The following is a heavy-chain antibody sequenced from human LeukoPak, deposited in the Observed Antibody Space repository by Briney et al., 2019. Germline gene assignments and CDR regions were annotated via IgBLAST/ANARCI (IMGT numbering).Heavy chain of an antibody. J-gene: IGHJ6*03. Sequence: GASVKVSCKASGYTFTSYYMHWVRQAPGQGLEWMGIINPSGGSTSYAQKFQGRVTMTRDTSTSTVYMELSSLRSEDTAVYYCARVKNDGYSYGSHYYYYMDVWGKGTTVTVSS. CDR1: GYTFTSYY. V-gene: IGHV1-46*01. CDR3: ARVKNDGYSYGSHYYYYMDV. CDR2: INPSGGST. D-gene: IGHD5-18*01.